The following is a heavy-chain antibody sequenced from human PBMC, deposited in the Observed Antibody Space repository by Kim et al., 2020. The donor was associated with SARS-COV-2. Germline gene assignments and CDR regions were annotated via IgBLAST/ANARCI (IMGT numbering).Heavy chain of an antibody. J-gene: IGHJ6*02. D-gene: IGHD3-3*01. V-gene: IGHV3-11*01. CDR1: GFTFSDYY. CDR2: ISSSGSTI. CDR3: ARENSYITIFGVVTRSGMDV. Sequence: GGSLRLSCAASGFTFSDYYMSWIRQAPGKGLEWVSYISSSGSTIYYADSVKGRFTISRDNTKNSLYLQMNSLRAEDTAVYYCARENSYITIFGVVTRSGMDVWGQGTTVTVSS.